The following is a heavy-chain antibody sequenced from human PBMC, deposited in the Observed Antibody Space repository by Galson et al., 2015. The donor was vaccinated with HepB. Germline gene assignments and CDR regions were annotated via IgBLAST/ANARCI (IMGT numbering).Heavy chain of an antibody. V-gene: IGHV1-18*01. CDR3: ARGALVGVVDGNLNNWFDP. Sequence: SVKVSCKASGYTFSSYSITWVRQAPGQGLEWMGRISTYNHNTNYARHRQGRVTMTTDTSTSTASMELRSLRSDDTAVYYCARGALVGVVDGNLNNWFDPWGQGTLVTVSS. J-gene: IGHJ5*02. CDR1: GYTFSSYS. CDR2: ISTYNHNT. D-gene: IGHD2-15*01.